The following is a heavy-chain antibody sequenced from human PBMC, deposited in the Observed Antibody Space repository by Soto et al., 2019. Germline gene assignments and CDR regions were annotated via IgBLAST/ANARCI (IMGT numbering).Heavy chain of an antibody. Sequence: PSETLSLTCTVSCDSMIRYFWIWIRQPPGKGLEWIGYIYYTGTTNYNPSLKSRVTILLDTSKNQFSLKVVSLTAADTAFYYCARGRGGTYDAFDIWGQGALVTVSS. CDR1: CDSMIRYF. D-gene: IGHD1-26*01. CDR3: ARGRGGTYDAFDI. J-gene: IGHJ3*02. V-gene: IGHV4-59*01. CDR2: IYYTGTT.